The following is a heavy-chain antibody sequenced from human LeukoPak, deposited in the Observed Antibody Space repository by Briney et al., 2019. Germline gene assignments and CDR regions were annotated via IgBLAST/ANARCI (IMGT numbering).Heavy chain of an antibody. CDR2: IKHSGST. Sequence: SETLSLTCAVYGGSFSGSYWSWIRQPPGKGLEWIGEIKHSGSTNYNRPSRVTISKDTSKNQFSLKLSSMTAADTAVYFCARFYSQFSAFDYWGQGILVTVSS. J-gene: IGHJ4*02. D-gene: IGHD4-11*01. V-gene: IGHV4-34*01. CDR3: ARFYSQFSAFDY. CDR1: GGSFSGSY.